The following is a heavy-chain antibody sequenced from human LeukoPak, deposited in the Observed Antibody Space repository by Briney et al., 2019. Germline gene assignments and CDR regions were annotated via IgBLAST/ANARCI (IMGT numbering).Heavy chain of an antibody. J-gene: IGHJ4*02. CDR1: GFTFSSHW. CDR3: ARCQVWCSSWSY. Sequence: GGSLRLSCAASGFTFSSHWMSWVRQAPGKGLEWVANIKQDGSEKYYVDSVKGRFTISRDNAKNSLYLQMNSLRAEDTAVYYCARCQVWCSSWSYWGQGTLVTVSS. CDR2: IKQDGSEK. V-gene: IGHV3-7*01. D-gene: IGHD6-13*01.